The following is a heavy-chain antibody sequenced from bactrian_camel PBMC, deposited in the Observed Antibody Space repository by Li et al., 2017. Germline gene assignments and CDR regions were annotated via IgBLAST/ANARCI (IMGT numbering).Heavy chain of an antibody. CDR2: INRDGGGT. V-gene: IGHV3S40*01. Sequence: VQLVESGGGLVQPGGSLRLSCGASGFTFSTSAMSWVRQVPGKGLEWVSSINRDGGGTYYARSMRGRVTISRDNAKSTLYLQLNSLKSEDTAMYYCAKSGSYYALQYPVTGGTQVTVS. J-gene: IGHJ4*01. D-gene: IGHD2*01. CDR1: GFTFSTSA.